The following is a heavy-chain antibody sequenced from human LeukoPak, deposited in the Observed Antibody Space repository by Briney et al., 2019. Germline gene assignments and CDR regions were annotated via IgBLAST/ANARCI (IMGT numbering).Heavy chain of an antibody. Sequence: PSETVSLTCTVSGGSISSYYWSWIRQPPGKGLEWIGNIYYSGSTNYNPSLKSRVTISVDTSKNQFSLKLSSVTAADTAVYYCSIEVVRGVLNYYFDYWGQGTLVTVSS. CDR1: GGSISSYY. CDR2: IYYSGST. V-gene: IGHV4-59*01. D-gene: IGHD3-10*01. J-gene: IGHJ4*02. CDR3: SIEVVRGVLNYYFDY.